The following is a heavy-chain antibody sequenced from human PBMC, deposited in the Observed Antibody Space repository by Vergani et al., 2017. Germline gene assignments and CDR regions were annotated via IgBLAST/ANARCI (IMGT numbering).Heavy chain of an antibody. V-gene: IGHV4-34*01. CDR2: INHSGST. J-gene: IGHJ3*01. CDR1: GGSFSGYY. Sequence: QVQLQQWGAGLLKPSETLSLTCAVYGGSFSGYYWSWIRQPPGKGLEWIGEINHSGSTNYNPSLKSRVTISVDTSKNQFSLKLSSVTAADTAVYYCASELEAVGGSGAFDLWGQGTMVTVSS. CDR3: ASELEAVGGSGAFDL. D-gene: IGHD6-19*01.